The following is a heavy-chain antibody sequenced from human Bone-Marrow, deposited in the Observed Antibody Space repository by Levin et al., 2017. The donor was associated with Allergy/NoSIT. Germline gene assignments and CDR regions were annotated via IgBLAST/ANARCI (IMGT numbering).Heavy chain of an antibody. CDR3: ARDRPYYYDSSGYYLDY. J-gene: IGHJ4*02. CDR1: GFTFSDYY. Sequence: SCAASGFTFSDYYMSWIRQAPGKGLEWVSYISSSSSYTNYADSVKGRFTISRDNAKNSLYLQMNSLRAEDTAVYYCARDRPYYYDSSGYYLDYWGQGTLVTVSS. V-gene: IGHV3-11*05. D-gene: IGHD3-22*01. CDR2: ISSSSSYT.